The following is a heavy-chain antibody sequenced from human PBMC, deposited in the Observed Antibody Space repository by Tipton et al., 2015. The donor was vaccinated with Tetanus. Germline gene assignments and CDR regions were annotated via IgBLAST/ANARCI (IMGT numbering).Heavy chain of an antibody. J-gene: IGHJ5*02. V-gene: IGHV5-51*01. CDR3: ARLPKHYSASGST. CDR1: GHNSRSYW. CDR2: IYPGDSGA. D-gene: IGHD3-10*01. Sequence: VQLVQSGAEVKKPGESLKISCKASGHNSRSYWVSWVRQMPGKGLEWMGIIYPGDSGATYSPSFEGQVTISADKSISTAYLQWTSLKTSDTAIYFCARLPKHYSASGSTWGQGTLVTVSS.